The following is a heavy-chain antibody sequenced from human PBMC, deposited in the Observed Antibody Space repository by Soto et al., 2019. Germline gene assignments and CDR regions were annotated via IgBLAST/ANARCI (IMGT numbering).Heavy chain of an antibody. Sequence: GGSLRLSCAASGFTFSSYNMNWVRQAPGKGLEWDSYFSSIVSTIYYADSVEGRFSISRDNSKNMLYLQMDSLRAEDTAVYYCAREVLAAHHYYFAMDVWGQGTTVTVSS. J-gene: IGHJ6*02. V-gene: IGHV3-48*01. CDR2: FSSIVSTI. D-gene: IGHD2-15*01. CDR1: GFTFSSYN. CDR3: AREVLAAHHYYFAMDV.